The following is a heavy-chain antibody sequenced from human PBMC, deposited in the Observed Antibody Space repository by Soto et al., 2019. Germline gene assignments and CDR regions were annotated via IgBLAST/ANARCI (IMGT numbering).Heavy chain of an antibody. CDR3: TTDPWGLFGVVMLDY. D-gene: IGHD3-3*01. CDR1: GFTFSNAW. V-gene: IGHV3-15*01. J-gene: IGHJ4*02. CDR2: IKSKTDGGTT. Sequence: GGSLRLSCAASGFTFSNAWMSWVRQAPGKGLEWVGRIKSKTDGGTTDYAAPVKGRFTISRDDSKNTLYLQMNSLKTEDTAVYYCTTDPWGLFGVVMLDYWGQGTLVTVSS.